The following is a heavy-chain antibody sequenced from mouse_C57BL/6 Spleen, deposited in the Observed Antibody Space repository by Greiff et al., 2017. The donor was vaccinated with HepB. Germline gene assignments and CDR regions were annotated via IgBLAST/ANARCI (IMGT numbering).Heavy chain of an antibody. V-gene: IGHV1-26*01. CDR3: ARMDDAMDY. CDR1: GYTFTDYY. CDR2: INPNNGGT. Sequence: EVKLMESGPELVKPGASVKISCKASGYTFTDYYMNWVKQSHGKSLEWIGDINPNNGGTSYNQKFKGKATLTVDKSSSTAYMELRSLTSEDSAVYYCARMDDAMDYWGQGTSVTVSS. J-gene: IGHJ4*01.